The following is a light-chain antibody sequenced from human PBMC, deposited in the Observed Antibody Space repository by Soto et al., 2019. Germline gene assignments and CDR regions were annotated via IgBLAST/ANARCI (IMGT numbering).Light chain of an antibody. V-gene: IGKV3-11*01. CDR1: QSVSSY. CDR3: HQYNSWPRGT. Sequence: PGERATLSCRASQSVSSYLAWYQQKPGQAPRLLIYDASNRATGIPARFSGSGSGTDFTLTISSLEPEDFAVYYCHQYNSWPRGTFGPGTKVEIK. J-gene: IGKJ3*01. CDR2: DAS.